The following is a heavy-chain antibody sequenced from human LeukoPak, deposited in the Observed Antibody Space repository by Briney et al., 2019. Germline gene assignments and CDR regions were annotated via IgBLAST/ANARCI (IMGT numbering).Heavy chain of an antibody. CDR1: GGTFNNYA. CDR2: IIPIFGTA. CDR3: ATRPHSSGYYWNY. J-gene: IGHJ4*01. Sequence: GASVKVSCKAIGGTFNNYAISWVRQAPGQGLEWMAGIIPIFGTANYVEKFQGRVTITTDESTNTAYMEVSSLRSEDTAVYYCATRPHSSGYYWNYWGHGTLVTVSS. V-gene: IGHV1-69*05. D-gene: IGHD3-22*01.